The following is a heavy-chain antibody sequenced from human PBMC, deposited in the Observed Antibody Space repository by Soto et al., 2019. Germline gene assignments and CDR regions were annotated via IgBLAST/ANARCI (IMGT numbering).Heavy chain of an antibody. CDR3: ARQMGYRKDFDY. Sequence: WIRQPPGKGLEWMGIIYPGDSDTRYSPSFQGQVTISADKSISTAYLQWSSLKASDTAMYYCARQMGYRKDFDYWGQGTLVTVSS. D-gene: IGHD5-18*01. V-gene: IGHV5-51*01. CDR2: IYPGDSDT. J-gene: IGHJ4*02.